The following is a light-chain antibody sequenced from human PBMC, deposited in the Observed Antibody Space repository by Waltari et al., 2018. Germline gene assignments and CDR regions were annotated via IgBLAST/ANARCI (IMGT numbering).Light chain of an antibody. CDR2: SAS. Sequence: EIVMTQSPATLSVSPGERASLSCRASQSIRTDLAWYQQKPGQAPRLLIYSASARATGIPARFSGSGSGTEVTLTISSLQSEDFAVYYCQQYNNWPPWTFGQGTKVEIK. J-gene: IGKJ1*01. CDR1: QSIRTD. V-gene: IGKV3-15*01. CDR3: QQYNNWPPWT.